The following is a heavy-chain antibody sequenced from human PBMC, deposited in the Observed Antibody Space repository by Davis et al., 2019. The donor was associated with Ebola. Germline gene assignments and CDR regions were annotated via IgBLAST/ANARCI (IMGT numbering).Heavy chain of an antibody. D-gene: IGHD2-2*01. J-gene: IGHJ4*02. CDR1: GFTFSGSA. Sequence: GGSLRLSCAASGFTFSGSAMHWVRQASGKGLEWVGRIRSKANSYATAYAASVKGRFTISRDDSKNTAYLQMNSLKTEDTAVYYCTRARTLFDIVVVPAANYYFDYWGQGTLVTVSS. CDR3: TRARTLFDIVVVPAANYYFDY. V-gene: IGHV3-73*01. CDR2: IRSKANSYAT.